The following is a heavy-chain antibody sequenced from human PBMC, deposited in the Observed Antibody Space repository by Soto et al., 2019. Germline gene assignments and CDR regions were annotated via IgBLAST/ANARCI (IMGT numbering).Heavy chain of an antibody. Sequence: ARRVSGATRNSRKSYWIWIRRGPVKGLEWSGHIYVTGAVDYNPSLRDRITISQDTSERQFSLNLRLVTAADTAVYYCARLRIATNNYKWFDPWGQGTLVTVSS. CDR3: ARLRIATNNYKWFDP. CDR2: IYVTGAV. CDR1: GATRNSRKSY. D-gene: IGHD2-21*01. V-gene: IGHV4-31*02. J-gene: IGHJ5*02.